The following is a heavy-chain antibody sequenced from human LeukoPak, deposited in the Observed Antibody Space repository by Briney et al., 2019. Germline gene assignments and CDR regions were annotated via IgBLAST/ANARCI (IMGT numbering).Heavy chain of an antibody. CDR3: ARGAGDIVVVVAAKAGRGFDY. D-gene: IGHD2-15*01. CDR2: INHSGST. Sequence: SETLSLTCAVYGGSFSGYYWSWIRQPPGKGLEWIGEINHSGSTNYNPSLKSRVTISVDTSKNQFSLKLSSVTAADPAVYYCARGAGDIVVVVAAKAGRGFDYWGQGTLVTVSS. J-gene: IGHJ4*02. V-gene: IGHV4-34*01. CDR1: GGSFSGYY.